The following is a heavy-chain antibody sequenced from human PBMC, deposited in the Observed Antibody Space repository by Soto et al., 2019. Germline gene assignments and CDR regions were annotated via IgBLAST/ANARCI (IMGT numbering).Heavy chain of an antibody. V-gene: IGHV1-2*02. CDR2: INPNSGGT. D-gene: IGHD3-3*01. CDR3: ARSSSALRFLEWLPNWFDP. CDR1: GYAFTGCY. Sequence: GASVEVYCKASGYAFTGCYIHCVRQAPGQGLELMGWINPNSGGTNYAQKFQGRVTMTRDTSISTAYMELSRLRSDDTAVYYCARSSSALRFLEWLPNWFDPWGQGTLVTVSS. J-gene: IGHJ5*02.